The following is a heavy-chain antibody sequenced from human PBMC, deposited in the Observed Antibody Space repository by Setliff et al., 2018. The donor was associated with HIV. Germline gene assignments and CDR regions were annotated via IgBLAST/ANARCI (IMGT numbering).Heavy chain of an antibody. CDR3: ARVGTGATEYFDY. CDR1: GGTFSSYA. V-gene: IGHV1-69*13. J-gene: IGHJ4*02. Sequence: GASVKVSCKASGGTFSSYAISWVRQAPGQGLEWMGGIIPIFGTANYAQKFQGRVTITADESTSTAYMELSSLRPEDTAVYYCARVGTGATEYFDYWGQGTLVTVSS. CDR2: IIPIFGTA. D-gene: IGHD1-26*01.